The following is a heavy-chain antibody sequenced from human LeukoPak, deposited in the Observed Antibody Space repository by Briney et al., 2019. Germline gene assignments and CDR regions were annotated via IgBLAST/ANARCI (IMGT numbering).Heavy chain of an antibody. Sequence: ASVKVSCKASGGTFSSYAISWVRQAPGQGLEWMGGIIPIFGTANYAQTFQGRVTITADESTSTAYMELSSLRSEDTAVYYCARDTDPGSYGMDVWGQGTTVTVSS. CDR2: IIPIFGTA. D-gene: IGHD4-17*01. J-gene: IGHJ6*02. CDR3: ARDTDPGSYGMDV. V-gene: IGHV1-69*13. CDR1: GGTFSSYA.